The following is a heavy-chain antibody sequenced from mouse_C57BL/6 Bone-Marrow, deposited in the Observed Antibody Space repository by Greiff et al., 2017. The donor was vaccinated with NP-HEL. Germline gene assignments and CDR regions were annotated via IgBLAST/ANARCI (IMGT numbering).Heavy chain of an antibody. CDR3: ARQRSYWYFDV. CDR1: GFTFSDYY. J-gene: IGHJ1*03. V-gene: IGHV5-12*01. Sequence: DVMLVESGGGLVQPGGSLKLSCAASGFTFSDYYMYWVRQTPEKRLEWVAYISNGGGSTYYPDTVKGRFTISRDNAKNTLYLQMSRLKSEDTAMYYCARQRSYWYFDVWGTGTTVTVSS. CDR2: ISNGGGST.